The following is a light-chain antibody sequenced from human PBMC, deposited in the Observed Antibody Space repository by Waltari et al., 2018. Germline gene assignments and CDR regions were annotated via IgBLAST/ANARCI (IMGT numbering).Light chain of an antibody. CDR1: QNIGGR. CDR3: QQSYSVPRT. J-gene: IGKJ2*01. Sequence: DIQMTQSPSSLSAAVGDRVTITCRASQNIGGRVNWYQQRPGKAPKLLSHAASTLQSGVPPRFIGSGSGTEFTLTIKSLQPEDSSIYYCQQSYSVPRTFGQGTKLDIK. V-gene: IGKV1-39*01. CDR2: AAS.